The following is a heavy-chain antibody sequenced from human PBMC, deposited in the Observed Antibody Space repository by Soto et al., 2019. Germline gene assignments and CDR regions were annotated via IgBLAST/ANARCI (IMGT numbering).Heavy chain of an antibody. Sequence: VASVKVSCNASGYTFTRYTMNWVRQAPGQRLEWMGWINPDNGNTKSSQKFQDRVIITRDTSASTAYMDLSSLRSEDTAVYYCARGIATGQLDPWGQGTLVTVSS. CDR3: ARGIATGQLDP. V-gene: IGHV1-3*01. CDR2: INPDNGNT. J-gene: IGHJ5*02. CDR1: GYTFTRYT. D-gene: IGHD2-15*01.